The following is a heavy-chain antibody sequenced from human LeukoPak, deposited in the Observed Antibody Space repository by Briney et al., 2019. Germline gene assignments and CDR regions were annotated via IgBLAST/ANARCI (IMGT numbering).Heavy chain of an antibody. V-gene: IGHV3-33*06. CDR2: IWFDGTNK. CDR1: GFSLRNCG. Sequence: GGSLRLSCAASGFSLRNCGMHWVRQAPGKGLEWVAVIWFDGTNKYYADSVKGRFTISRDNSRNTLHLQMSSLRAEDTAVYYCAKDQHDVLTGYSIDYWGQGTLVTVSS. D-gene: IGHD3-9*01. CDR3: AKDQHDVLTGYSIDY. J-gene: IGHJ4*02.